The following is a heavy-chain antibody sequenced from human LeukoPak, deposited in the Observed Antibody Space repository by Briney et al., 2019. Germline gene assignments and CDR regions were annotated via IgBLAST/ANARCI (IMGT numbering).Heavy chain of an antibody. J-gene: IGHJ3*02. V-gene: IGHV3-21*01. CDR3: ARVPDIGEGVFSDAYAFDI. D-gene: IGHD3-10*01. Sequence: GGSLRLSCAASGFTFSSYSMNWVRQAPGKGLEWVSSISSSSSYIYYADSVKGRFTISRDNAKNSLYLQMNSLRAEDTAVYYCARVPDIGEGVFSDAYAFDIWGQGTMVTVSS. CDR1: GFTFSSYS. CDR2: ISSSSSYI.